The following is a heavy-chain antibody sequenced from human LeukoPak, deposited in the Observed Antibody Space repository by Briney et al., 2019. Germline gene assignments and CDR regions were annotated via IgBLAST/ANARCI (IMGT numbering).Heavy chain of an antibody. CDR1: GFTFSSYA. J-gene: IGHJ4*02. D-gene: IGHD4-11*01. CDR3: AREGDYSNSYFDY. V-gene: IGHV3-33*08. CDR2: IWYDGSNK. Sequence: GGSLRLSCAAYGFTFSSYAMHWVRQAPGKGLEWVAVIWYDGSNKYYADSVKGRFTIFRDNSKNTLYLQMNSLRAEDTAVYYCAREGDYSNSYFDYWGQGTLVTVSS.